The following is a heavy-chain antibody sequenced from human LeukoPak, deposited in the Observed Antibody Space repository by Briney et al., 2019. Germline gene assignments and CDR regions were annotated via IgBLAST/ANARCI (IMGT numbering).Heavy chain of an antibody. Sequence: SETLSLTCAVYGGSFSGYYWSWIRQPPGKGLEWIGEIYHSGSTNYNPSLKSRVTISVDKSKNQFSLKLSSVTAEDTAVYYCARVLWFGELYYFDYWGQGTLVTVSS. CDR2: IYHSGST. CDR1: GGSFSGYY. CDR3: ARVLWFGELYYFDY. V-gene: IGHV4-34*01. D-gene: IGHD3-10*01. J-gene: IGHJ4*02.